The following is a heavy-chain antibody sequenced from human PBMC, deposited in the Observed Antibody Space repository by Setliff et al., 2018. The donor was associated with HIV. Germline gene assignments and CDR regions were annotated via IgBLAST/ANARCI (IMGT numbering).Heavy chain of an antibody. V-gene: IGHV3-21*01. D-gene: IGHD3-16*01. CDR1: GFTFSSYS. CDR2: ISSSRSYI. J-gene: IGHJ3*02. CDR3: ARCFLGWGDRWSVDAFDI. Sequence: SGGSLRLSCAASGFTFSSYSMNWVRQAPGKGLEWVSSISSSRSYIYYADSVKGRFTISRDNAKNSLYLQMNSLRADDTAVYYCARCFLGWGDRWSVDAFDIWGQGTMVTVSS.